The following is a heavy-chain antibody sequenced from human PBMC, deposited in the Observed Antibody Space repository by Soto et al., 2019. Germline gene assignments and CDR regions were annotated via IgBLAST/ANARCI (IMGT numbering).Heavy chain of an antibody. CDR3: AGGAAAGQGWFDP. J-gene: IGHJ5*02. D-gene: IGHD6-13*01. CDR1: GFTFSSYE. Sequence: GGSLRLSCAASGFTFSSYEMNWVCQAPGKGLEWVSYISSSGSTIYYADSVKGRFTISRDNAKNSLYLQMNSLRAEDTAVYYCAGGAAAGQGWFDPWGQGTLVTVSS. V-gene: IGHV3-48*03. CDR2: ISSSGSTI.